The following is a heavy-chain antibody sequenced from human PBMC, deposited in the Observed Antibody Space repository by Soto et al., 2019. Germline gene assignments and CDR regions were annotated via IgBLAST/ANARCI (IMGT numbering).Heavy chain of an antibody. V-gene: IGHV3-33*01. Sequence: PGGSLRLSCAASGFTFSSYGMHWVRQAPGKGLEWVAVIWYDGSNKYYADSVKGRFTISRDNSKNTLYLQMNSLRAEDTAVYYCARGWYSSGWYSNYYYYYGMDVWGQGTTVTVSS. CDR1: GFTFSSYG. J-gene: IGHJ6*02. CDR3: ARGWYSSGWYSNYYYYYGMDV. D-gene: IGHD6-19*01. CDR2: IWYDGSNK.